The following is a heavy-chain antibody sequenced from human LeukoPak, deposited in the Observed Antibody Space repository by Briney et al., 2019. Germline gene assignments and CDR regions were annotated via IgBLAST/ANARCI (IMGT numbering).Heavy chain of an antibody. V-gene: IGHV4-34*01. Sequence: SETLSLTCAVYGGSFSGYYWSWIRQPPGKGLEWIGEINHSGNTNYNPSLKSRVTISVGTSKNQFSLKLRSVTAADTAVYYCARRPDIVVVPADWSQGTLVTVSS. CDR2: INHSGNT. CDR1: GGSFSGYY. J-gene: IGHJ4*02. CDR3: ARRPDIVVVPAD. D-gene: IGHD2-2*01.